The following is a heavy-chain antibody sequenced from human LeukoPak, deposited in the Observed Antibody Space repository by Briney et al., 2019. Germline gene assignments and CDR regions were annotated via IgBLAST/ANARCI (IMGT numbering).Heavy chain of an antibody. CDR3: ARDPQNYYGSGSYYNGWFDP. D-gene: IGHD3-10*01. CDR1: GGSISSYY. V-gene: IGHV4-59*12. J-gene: IGHJ5*02. CDR2: IYYSGST. Sequence: SETLSLTCTVSGGSISSYYWSWIRQPPGKGLEWIGYIYYSGSTNYNPSLKSRVTMSVDTSKNQFSLKLSSVTAADTAVYYCARDPQNYYGSGSYYNGWFDPWGQGTLVTVSS.